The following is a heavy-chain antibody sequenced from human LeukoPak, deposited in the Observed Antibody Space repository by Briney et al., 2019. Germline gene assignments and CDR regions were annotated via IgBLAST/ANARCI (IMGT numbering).Heavy chain of an antibody. V-gene: IGHV1-46*01. J-gene: IGHJ4*02. Sequence: ASVKVSCKASGYTFTSYYMHWVRQAPGQGLEWMGIINPSGGSTSYAEKFQGRVTMTRDTSTSTVYMELSRLRSDDTAVYYCARGRGRYGDHENYWGQGTLVTVSS. CDR1: GYTFTSYY. CDR2: INPSGGST. D-gene: IGHD4-17*01. CDR3: ARGRGRYGDHENY.